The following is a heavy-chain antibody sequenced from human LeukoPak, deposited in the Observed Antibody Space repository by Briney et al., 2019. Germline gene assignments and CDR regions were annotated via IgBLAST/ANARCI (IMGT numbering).Heavy chain of an antibody. CDR3: ARSHGDFYYFDY. Sequence: GGSLRLSCAASGFTFSSYAMSWVRQALGKGLEWVSAISGSGGSTYYADSVKGRFTISRDNSKNTLYLQMNSLRDEDTAVYYCARSHGDFYYFDYWGQGTLVTVSS. CDR1: GFTFSSYA. D-gene: IGHD4-17*01. J-gene: IGHJ4*02. V-gene: IGHV3-23*01. CDR2: ISGSGGST.